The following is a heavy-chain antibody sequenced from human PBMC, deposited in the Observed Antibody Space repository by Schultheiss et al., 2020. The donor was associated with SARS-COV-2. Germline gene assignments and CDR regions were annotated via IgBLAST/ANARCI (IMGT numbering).Heavy chain of an antibody. CDR1: GGSISSYY. J-gene: IGHJ5*02. CDR2: IYYSGST. D-gene: IGHD2-2*01. Sequence: SETLSLTCTVSGGSISSYYWSWIRQPPGKGLEWIGYIYYSGSTYYNPSLKSRVTISVDTSKNQFSLKLSSVTAADTAVYYCARSRDIVVVPHWFDPWGQGTLVTVSS. V-gene: IGHV4-59*08. CDR3: ARSRDIVVVPHWFDP.